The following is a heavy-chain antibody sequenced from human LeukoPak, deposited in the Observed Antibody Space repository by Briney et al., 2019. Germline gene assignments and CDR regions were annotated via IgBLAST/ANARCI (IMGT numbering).Heavy chain of an antibody. V-gene: IGHV3-21*01. J-gene: IGHJ3*02. Sequence: PGGSLRLSCAASGFTFSSYSMNWVRQAPGKGLEWVSSISSSSSYIYYADSVKGRFTISRDNAKNSLYLQMNSLRAEDTAVYYCARDRWGRWELHPRGAFDIWGQGTMVTVSS. CDR1: GFTFSSYS. CDR3: ARDRWGRWELHPRGAFDI. D-gene: IGHD2-15*01. CDR2: ISSSSSYI.